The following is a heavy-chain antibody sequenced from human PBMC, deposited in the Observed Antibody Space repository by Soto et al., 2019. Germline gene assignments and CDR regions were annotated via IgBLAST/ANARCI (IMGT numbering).Heavy chain of an antibody. Sequence: GASVKVSCKASGYTFRDYDINWVRQASGQGLEWMGWINPNSGGTNYAQKFQGWVTMTRDTSISTAYMELSRLRSDDTAVYYCARDGPPCGMDVWGQGTTVTVSS. V-gene: IGHV1-2*04. CDR3: ARDGPPCGMDV. J-gene: IGHJ6*02. CDR2: INPNSGGT. CDR1: GYTFRDYD.